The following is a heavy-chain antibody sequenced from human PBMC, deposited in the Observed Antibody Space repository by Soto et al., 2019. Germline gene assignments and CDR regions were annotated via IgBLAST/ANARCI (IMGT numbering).Heavy chain of an antibody. Sequence: PGDAVKVSCQFSGYIFTNYWIFLVRQMPGKGLEWMGIIYPGDSDTRYSPSFQVQVTISADKSISTAYLQWSSLKASDTAMYYCERTQNIFEFEKWGPGTMLNVSS. V-gene: IGHV5-51*01. CDR1: GYIFTNYW. D-gene: IGHD2-21*01. J-gene: IGHJ4*01. CDR3: ERTQNIFEFEK. CDR2: IYPGDSDT.